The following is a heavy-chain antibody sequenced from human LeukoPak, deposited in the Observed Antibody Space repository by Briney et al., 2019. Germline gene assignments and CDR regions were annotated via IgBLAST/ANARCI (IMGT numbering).Heavy chain of an antibody. J-gene: IGHJ5*02. CDR1: GFTFNNYA. D-gene: IGHD3-3*01. V-gene: IGHV3-23*01. CDR3: AKGFYKFDP. CDR2: ISGSGGST. Sequence: GGSLRLSCAASGFTFNNYAMSWVRQAPGKGLEWVSGISGSGGSTYYADSAKGRFTISRDNSKNTLYLQMNSLRAEDTAVHNCAKGFYKFDPWGPGTLVTVSS.